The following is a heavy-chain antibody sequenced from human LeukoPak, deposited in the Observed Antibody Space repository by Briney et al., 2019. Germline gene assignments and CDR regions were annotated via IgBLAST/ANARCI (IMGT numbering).Heavy chain of an antibody. D-gene: IGHD6-6*01. V-gene: IGHV1-18*04. CDR3: ARARRVAVNWFDP. CDR2: ISAYNGNT. CDR1: GYTFTAYY. J-gene: IGHJ5*02. Sequence: ASVKVSCKASGYTFTAYYMHWVRQAPGQGLEWMGWISAYNGNTNYAQKLQGRVTMTTDTSTSTAYMELRSLRSDDTAVYYCARARRVAVNWFDPWGQGTLVTVSS.